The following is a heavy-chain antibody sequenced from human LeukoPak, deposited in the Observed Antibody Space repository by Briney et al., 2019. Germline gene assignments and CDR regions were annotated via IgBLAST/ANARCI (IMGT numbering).Heavy chain of an antibody. D-gene: IGHD3-3*01. J-gene: IGHJ6*02. CDR2: IYYSGST. CDR1: GGSISSYY. V-gene: IGHV4-59*01. CDR3: ARESRITIFGVGYYGMDV. Sequence: SETLSFTCTVSGGSISSYYWSWIRQPPGKGLEWIGYIYYSGSTNYNPSLKSQVTISVDTSKNQFSLKLSSVTAADTAVYYCARESRITIFGVGYYGMDVWGQGTTVTVSS.